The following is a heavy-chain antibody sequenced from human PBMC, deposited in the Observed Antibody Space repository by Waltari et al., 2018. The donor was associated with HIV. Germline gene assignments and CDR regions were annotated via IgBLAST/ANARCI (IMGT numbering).Heavy chain of an antibody. CDR3: AKEVVALPHYYYYGLDV. V-gene: IGHV3-48*04. J-gene: IGHJ6*02. D-gene: IGHD2-15*01. Sequence: EVQLVESGGGLVQPGGSLRLSCGASGLPFSSYSLNWVRQAPGKGLEWVSYISSTSNTIYYADSVKGRFTVSRDNAKNSLSLQMNSLRAEDTAVYFCAKEVVALPHYYYYGLDVWGQGTTVTISS. CDR2: ISSTSNTI. CDR1: GLPFSSYS.